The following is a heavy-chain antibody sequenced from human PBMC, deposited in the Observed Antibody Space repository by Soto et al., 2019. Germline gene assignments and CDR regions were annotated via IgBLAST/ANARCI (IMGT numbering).Heavy chain of an antibody. Sequence: GGSLRLSCAASGFTFSSYAMSWVRQAPGKGLEWVSAISGSGGSTYYADSVKGRFTISRDNSKNTLYLQMNSLRAEDTAVYYCAPLGAAVAGMRAGLEVDWGQGTLVTVSS. J-gene: IGHJ4*02. CDR2: ISGSGGST. CDR3: APLGAAVAGMRAGLEVD. D-gene: IGHD6-19*01. CDR1: GFTFSSYA. V-gene: IGHV3-23*01.